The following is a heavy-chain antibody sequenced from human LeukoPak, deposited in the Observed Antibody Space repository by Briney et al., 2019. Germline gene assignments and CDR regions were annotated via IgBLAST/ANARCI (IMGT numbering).Heavy chain of an antibody. Sequence: GGSLRLSCAASGFTFSTYGMHWVRQAPGKGLEWVAVISYDGSNKYFADSVRGRFTISRDNYKNTLYLQMNSLRAEDTGLYYCAKDYSGNYYRLDVWGQGTTVTVSS. V-gene: IGHV3-30*18. CDR1: GFTFSTYG. D-gene: IGHD1-26*01. CDR3: AKDYSGNYYRLDV. CDR2: ISYDGSNK. J-gene: IGHJ6*02.